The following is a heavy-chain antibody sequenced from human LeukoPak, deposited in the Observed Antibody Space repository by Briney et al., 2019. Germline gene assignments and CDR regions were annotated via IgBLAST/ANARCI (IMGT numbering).Heavy chain of an antibody. Sequence: ASVKVSSKASGYAFTSYGISWVRQAPGQGLEWMGRISPNSGGTDYAQKFQGKVTMTRDASISTVYMDLNRLRSDDTAIYYCARQLETTSWFDYWGQGTLVIVSS. CDR1: GYAFTSYG. D-gene: IGHD2-2*01. CDR2: ISPNSGGT. V-gene: IGHV1-2*06. CDR3: ARQLETTSWFDY. J-gene: IGHJ4*02.